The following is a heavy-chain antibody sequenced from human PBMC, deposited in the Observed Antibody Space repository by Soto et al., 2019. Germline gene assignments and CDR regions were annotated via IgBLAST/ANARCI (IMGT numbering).Heavy chain of an antibody. CDR1: GGSISSGGYY. CDR2: IYYSGST. D-gene: IGHD3-3*01. Sequence: QVQLQESGPGLVKPSQTQSLTCTVSGGSISSGGYYWSWIRQHPGKGLEWIGYIYYSGSTYYNPSLKSRVTISVDTSKNQFSLKLSSVTAADTAVYYCARDCHVYGVPHNWFDPWGQGTLVTVSS. V-gene: IGHV4-31*03. J-gene: IGHJ5*02. CDR3: ARDCHVYGVPHNWFDP.